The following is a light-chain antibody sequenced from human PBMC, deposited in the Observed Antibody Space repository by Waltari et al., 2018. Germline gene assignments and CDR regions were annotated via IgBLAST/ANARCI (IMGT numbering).Light chain of an antibody. CDR3: QQHHSAPLT. V-gene: IGKV4-1*01. CDR1: QSVVHNNQNH. CDR2: WAS. Sequence: DFVMTQSPDSLSVSPGERATINCRASQSVVHNNQNHLAWDQQKPGQPPKLLSYWASTRASGVPDRFGGSGSGTDFTLTISSLQAEDVAVYYCQQHHSAPLTFGGGTKVEI. J-gene: IGKJ4*01.